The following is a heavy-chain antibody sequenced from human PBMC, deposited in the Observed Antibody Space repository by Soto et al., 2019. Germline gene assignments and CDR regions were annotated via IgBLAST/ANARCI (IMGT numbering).Heavy chain of an antibody. Sequence: QVQLQESGPGLVKPSQTLSLTCTVSGGSMSSGDYYWSWIRQPPGKGLEWIGYISYRGSTYYKSSLKSRVTISVDTYKNQYSLKLSSVTAADTAVYYCASAGMVREVIMNEQYWGQGTLVTVSS. CDR3: ASAGMVREVIMNEQY. V-gene: IGHV4-30-4*01. J-gene: IGHJ4*02. D-gene: IGHD3-10*01. CDR1: GGSMSSGDYY. CDR2: ISYRGST.